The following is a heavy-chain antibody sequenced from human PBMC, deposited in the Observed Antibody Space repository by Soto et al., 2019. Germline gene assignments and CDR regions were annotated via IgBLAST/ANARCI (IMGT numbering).Heavy chain of an antibody. CDR1: GGTFSSYA. Sequence: SVTVSCKASGGTFSSYAISWVRQAPGQGLEWMGGIIPIFGTADYAQKVQGRVTITADESTSTAYMELSSLRSEDTAVYYCARVGREAPSGVCAVDIWGQGTMVSV. J-gene: IGHJ3*02. D-gene: IGHD2-8*02. V-gene: IGHV1-69*13. CDR2: IIPIFGTA. CDR3: ARVGREAPSGVCAVDI.